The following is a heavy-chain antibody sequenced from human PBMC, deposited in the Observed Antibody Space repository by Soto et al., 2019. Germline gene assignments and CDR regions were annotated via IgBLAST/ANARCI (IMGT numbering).Heavy chain of an antibody. V-gene: IGHV4-39*01. D-gene: IGHD2-8*01. Sequence: PSETLSLTCSVSGDSITTNGYYWGWIRQPPGKGLQWIGNVYWNGSTFSHPSLTSRVFISVDTSKNEFSLRLTSVTAADTAVYYCARSHYTYGLLIDYWGQGTMVTVYS. CDR3: ARSHYTYGLLIDY. J-gene: IGHJ4*02. CDR2: VYWNGST. CDR1: GDSITTNGYY.